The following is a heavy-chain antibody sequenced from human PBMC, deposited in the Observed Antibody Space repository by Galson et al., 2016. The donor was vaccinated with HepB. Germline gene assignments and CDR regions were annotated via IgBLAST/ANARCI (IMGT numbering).Heavy chain of an antibody. CDR2: INQDGSVQ. V-gene: IGHV3-7*01. Sequence: SLRLSCAASGFTLNNFWMNWVRQAPGKGLEWVANINQDGSVQNYVESLKGRSTIARDNAENLLLLQKNSLSAEDTALYYCATDLVVSSRFSAFDRWGQGTMVSVSS. J-gene: IGHJ3*01. CDR1: GFTLNNFW. CDR3: ATDLVVSSRFSAFDR. D-gene: IGHD3-22*01.